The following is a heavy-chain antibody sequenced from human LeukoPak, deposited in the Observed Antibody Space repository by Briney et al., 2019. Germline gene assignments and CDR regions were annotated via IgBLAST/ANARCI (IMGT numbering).Heavy chain of an antibody. CDR2: ISPNSGGT. D-gene: IGHD5-18*01. J-gene: IGHJ4*02. CDR1: GYTFTGYY. V-gene: IGHV1-2*02. Sequence: ASVKVSCKASGYTFTGYYMHWVRQAPGQGLEWMGWISPNSGGTNYAQKFQGRVTMTRDTSISTAYMELSRLRSDDTAVYYCARDPQTRGYSYGYFDYWGQGTLVTVSS. CDR3: ARDPQTRGYSYGYFDY.